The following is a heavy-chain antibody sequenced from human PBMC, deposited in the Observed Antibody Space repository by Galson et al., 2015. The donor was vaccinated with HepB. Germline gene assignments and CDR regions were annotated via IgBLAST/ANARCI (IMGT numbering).Heavy chain of an antibody. Sequence: SVKVSCKASGYTFTSYGISWVRQAPGQGLEWMGWISAYNGNTNYAQKLQGRVTMTTDTSTSTAYMELRSLRSGDTAVYYCARDYGDDYGGNLLDYWGQGTLVTVSS. CDR2: ISAYNGNT. CDR3: ARDYGDDYGGNLLDY. J-gene: IGHJ4*02. D-gene: IGHD4-23*01. V-gene: IGHV1-18*01. CDR1: GYTFTSYG.